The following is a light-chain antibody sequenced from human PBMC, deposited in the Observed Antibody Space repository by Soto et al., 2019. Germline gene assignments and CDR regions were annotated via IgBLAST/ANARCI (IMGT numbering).Light chain of an antibody. Sequence: QSALTQPASLSGSPGQSITLSCTGTGDNIGSYDIVSWYQHLPGEAPKLIIYEGTKRPSGISNRFSGSKAGYTASLSISGLQADDAADYFCCSDADRSTWVFGGGTKLTVL. V-gene: IGLV2-23*01. J-gene: IGLJ3*02. CDR2: EGT. CDR1: GDNIGSYDI. CDR3: CSDADRSTWV.